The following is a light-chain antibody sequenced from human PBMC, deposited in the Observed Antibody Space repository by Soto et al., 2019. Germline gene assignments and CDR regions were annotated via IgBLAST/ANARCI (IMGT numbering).Light chain of an antibody. V-gene: IGKV1-5*01. J-gene: IGKJ1*01. CDR1: QSISSW. CDR3: QQYNSYPWT. Sequence: DSQMTHSPSTLSASVGDRVTITCRASQSISSWLAWYQQKPGKAPKLLIYDASSLESGVPSRFSGSGSGTEFTLTISSLQPDDFAPYYCQQYNSYPWTLGQGTKVEIK. CDR2: DAS.